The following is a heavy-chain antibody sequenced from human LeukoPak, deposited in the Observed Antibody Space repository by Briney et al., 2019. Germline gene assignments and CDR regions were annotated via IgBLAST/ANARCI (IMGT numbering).Heavy chain of an antibody. CDR1: GYTFTSCY. J-gene: IGHJ5*02. CDR3: AREANLGQLRGGNWFDP. Sequence: ASVKVSCKASGYTFTSCYMHWVRQAPGQGLEWMGIINPSGGSTSYAQKFQGRVTMTRDTSTSTVYMELSSLRSEDTAVYYCAREANLGQLRGGNWFDPWGQGTLVTVSS. V-gene: IGHV1-46*01. D-gene: IGHD3-16*01. CDR2: INPSGGST.